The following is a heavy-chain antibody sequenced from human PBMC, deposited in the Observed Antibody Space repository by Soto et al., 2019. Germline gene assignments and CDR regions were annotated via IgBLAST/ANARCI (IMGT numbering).Heavy chain of an antibody. V-gene: IGHV4-38-2*01. Sequence: SETLSLTCAVSGYSIRSGYFWGWIRQPPGKGLEWIGSMYHSGITYYNLSLKSRVTLTRDTSASTLYMELSSLRSEDTAVFYCARATLRYYAMDVWGQGTTVTVSS. D-gene: IGHD3-16*01. CDR2: MYHSGIT. CDR1: GYSIRSGYF. CDR3: ARATLRYYAMDV. J-gene: IGHJ6*02.